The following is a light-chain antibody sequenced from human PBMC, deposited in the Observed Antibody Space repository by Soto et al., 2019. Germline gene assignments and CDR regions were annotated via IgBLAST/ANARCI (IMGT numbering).Light chain of an antibody. CDR2: DAS. V-gene: IGKV1-5*01. CDR3: QQYNTYTLYT. CDR1: QSISTW. Sequence: DIQLTQSPSTLSASLGDRVTITCRASQSISTWLAWYQQKPGKTPSQLIYDASTLETGVPSRFSGRGSGTEFTLTISSLQPDDFATYYCQQYNTYTLYTFGQGTKLEIK. J-gene: IGKJ2*01.